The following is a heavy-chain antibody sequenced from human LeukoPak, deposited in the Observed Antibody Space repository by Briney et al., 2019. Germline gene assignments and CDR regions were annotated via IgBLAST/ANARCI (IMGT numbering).Heavy chain of an antibody. D-gene: IGHD3-16*02. Sequence: ASVKDSCKASGYSFTSYGISWVRQAPGQGLEWMGWISAYNGNTNYAQKLQGRVTMTTDTSTSTAYMELRSLRSDDTAVYYCAREIGDYVWGSYRYGGAFDIWGQGTMVTVSS. V-gene: IGHV1-18*01. J-gene: IGHJ3*02. CDR2: ISAYNGNT. CDR3: AREIGDYVWGSYRYGGAFDI. CDR1: GYSFTSYG.